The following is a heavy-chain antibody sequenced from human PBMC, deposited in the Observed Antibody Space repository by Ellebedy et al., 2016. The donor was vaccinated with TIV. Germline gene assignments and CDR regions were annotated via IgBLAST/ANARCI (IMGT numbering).Heavy chain of an antibody. Sequence: GESLKISXAASGFTFSSYAMSWVRQAPGKGLEWVSAISGSGGSTYYADSVKGRFTISRDNSKNTLYLQMNSLRAEDTAVYYCAKDYVWGSYRDAFDIWGQGTMVTVSS. D-gene: IGHD3-16*02. J-gene: IGHJ3*02. CDR3: AKDYVWGSYRDAFDI. V-gene: IGHV3-23*01. CDR2: ISGSGGST. CDR1: GFTFSSYA.